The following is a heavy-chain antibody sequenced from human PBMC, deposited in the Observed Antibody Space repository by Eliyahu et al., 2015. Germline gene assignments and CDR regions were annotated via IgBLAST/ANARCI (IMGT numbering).Heavy chain of an antibody. V-gene: IGHV4-31*03. Sequence: QVQLQESGPGLVTPSQTLSLTCXXXGGXISSGGYYWSWXXQHXVKGLEWIGYIYYSGSTYYNPSLKSRVTISVDTSKNQFSLKLSSVTAADTAVYYCARALWPDAFDIWGQGTMVTVSS. J-gene: IGHJ3*02. CDR3: ARALWPDAFDI. D-gene: IGHD3-10*01. CDR2: IYYSGST. CDR1: GGXISSGGYY.